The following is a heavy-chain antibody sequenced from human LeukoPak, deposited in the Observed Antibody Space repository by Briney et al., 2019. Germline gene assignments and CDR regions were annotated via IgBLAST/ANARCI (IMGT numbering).Heavy chain of an antibody. V-gene: IGHV1-2*02. CDR3: ARNRHGSGSGDF. J-gene: IGHJ4*02. CDR2: INPNSGGT. Sequence: ASVKVSCKASGYTFTGYYMHWVRQAPGQGLEWMGWINPNSGGTNYAQKFQGRVTMTRNTSISTVYMEVSSLRSEDTAVYYCARNRHGSGSGDFWGQGTTVTVSS. D-gene: IGHD3-10*01. CDR1: GYTFTGYY.